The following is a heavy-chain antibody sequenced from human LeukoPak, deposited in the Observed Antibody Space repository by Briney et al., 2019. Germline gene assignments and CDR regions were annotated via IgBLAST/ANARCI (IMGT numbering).Heavy chain of an antibody. CDR3: ARDSPALATSFDY. D-gene: IGHD5-12*01. J-gene: IGHJ4*02. CDR2: ISYDGSNE. Sequence: GGSLRLSCAASGFTFSSYVMHWVRQAPGKGLEWVAIISYDGSNEYYADSVKGRFTISRDNAKNSLYLQMNSLRAEDTAVYYCARDSPALATSFDYWGQGTLVTVSS. CDR1: GFTFSSYV. V-gene: IGHV3-30*04.